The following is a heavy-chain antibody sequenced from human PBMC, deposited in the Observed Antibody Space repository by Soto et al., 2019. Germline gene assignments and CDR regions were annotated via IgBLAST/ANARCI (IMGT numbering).Heavy chain of an antibody. Sequence: QVTLKESGPVLVQATETLTLTCNVSGFSLTNVQKGVAWIRQPPGKALEWLAHILSDVEQSYKSSLKKRLTGSPDTSKRQVVLVMTNVEPVDTATYYCARISGRFGASHFDFWGQGSSVIVSS. D-gene: IGHD3-10*01. CDR1: GFSLTNVQKG. CDR2: ILSDVEQ. CDR3: ARISGRFGASHFDF. V-gene: IGHV2-26*01. J-gene: IGHJ4*02.